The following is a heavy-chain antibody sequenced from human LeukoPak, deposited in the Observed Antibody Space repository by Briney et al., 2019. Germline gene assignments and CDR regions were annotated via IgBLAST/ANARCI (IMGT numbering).Heavy chain of an antibody. CDR1: GFTFSSYA. J-gene: IGHJ5*02. CDR3: AKSLDYDILTGYDP. D-gene: IGHD3-9*01. V-gene: IGHV3-23*01. CDR2: ISGSGGST. Sequence: GGSLRLSCAASGFTFSSYAMSWVRQAPGKGLEWISAISGSGGSTYYADSVKGRFTISRDSSKNTLYLQMNSLRAEDTAVYYCAKSLDYDILTGYDPWGQGTLVTVSS.